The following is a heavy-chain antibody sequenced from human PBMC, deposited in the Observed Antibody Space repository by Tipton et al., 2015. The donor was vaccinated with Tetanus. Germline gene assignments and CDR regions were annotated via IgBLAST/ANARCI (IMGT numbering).Heavy chain of an antibody. Sequence: TLSLTCTVSGGSISSYYWSWIRQPPGKGLEWIGYIYYSGSTNYNPSLKSRVTISVDTSKNQFSLKLSSVTAADTAVYYCARELTIFGVVRGSGWFDPWGQGTLVTVSS. CDR2: IYYSGST. J-gene: IGHJ5*02. CDR1: GGSISSYY. D-gene: IGHD3-3*01. V-gene: IGHV4-59*12. CDR3: ARELTIFGVVRGSGWFDP.